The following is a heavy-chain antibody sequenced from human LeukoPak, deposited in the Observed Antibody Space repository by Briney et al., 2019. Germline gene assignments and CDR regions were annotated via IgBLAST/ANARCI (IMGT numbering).Heavy chain of an antibody. CDR1: GYTFTGYY. CDR2: ISAYNGNT. J-gene: IGHJ4*02. Sequence: ASVKVSCKASGYTFTGYYMHWVRQAPGQGLEWMGWISAYNGNTNYAQKLQGRVTMTTDTSTSTAYMELRSLRSDDTAVYYCARVPPVDGVLMVYAGHLDYWGQGTLVTVSS. D-gene: IGHD2-8*01. CDR3: ARVPPVDGVLMVYAGHLDY. V-gene: IGHV1-18*04.